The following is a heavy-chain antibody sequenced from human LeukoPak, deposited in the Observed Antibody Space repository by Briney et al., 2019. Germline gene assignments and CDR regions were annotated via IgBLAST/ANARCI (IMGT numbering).Heavy chain of an antibody. CDR1: AFTFSTYA. Sequence: QPGGSLRLSCAASAFTFSTYAMHWVRQAPGKGLEWVALIWYDGSNTYYADSVKGRFTISRDNSKNTLYLQMNSLRADDTAVYYCARGMTSFDYWGQGTLVTVSS. V-gene: IGHV3-33*01. CDR3: ARGMTSFDY. D-gene: IGHD2-2*01. CDR2: IWYDGSNT. J-gene: IGHJ4*02.